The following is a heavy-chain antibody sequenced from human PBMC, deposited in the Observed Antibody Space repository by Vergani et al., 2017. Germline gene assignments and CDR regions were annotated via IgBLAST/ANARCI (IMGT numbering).Heavy chain of an antibody. CDR2: IYYSGST. CDR3: ARDGDYVLRNWFDP. V-gene: IGHV4-39*07. D-gene: IGHD4-17*01. Sequence: QVQLQESGPGLVKPSQTLSLTCTVSGGSISSGGYYWGWIRQPPGKGLEWIGSIYYSGSTYYNPSLKSRVTISVDTSKNQFSLKLSSVTAADTAVYYCARDGDYVLRNWFDPWGQGTLVTVSS. CDR1: GGSISSGGYY. J-gene: IGHJ5*02.